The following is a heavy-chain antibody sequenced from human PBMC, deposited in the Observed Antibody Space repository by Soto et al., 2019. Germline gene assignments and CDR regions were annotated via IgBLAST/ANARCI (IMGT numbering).Heavy chain of an antibody. CDR1: GFTFSDAW. D-gene: IGHD6-19*01. CDR2: IKKKSDGGTA. J-gene: IGHJ4*02. V-gene: IGHV3-15*01. Sequence: GGSLRLSCAASGFTFSDAWMSWVRQAPGEGLEWLGLIKKKSDGGTADYAAPVKGRFTISRDDSKTTLYLQMNSLKTEDTAVYYCRTQWLDWGQGTLVTVS. CDR3: RTQWLD.